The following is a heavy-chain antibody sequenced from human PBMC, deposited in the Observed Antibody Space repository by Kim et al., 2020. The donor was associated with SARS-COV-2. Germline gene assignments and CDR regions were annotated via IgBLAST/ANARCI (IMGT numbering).Heavy chain of an antibody. D-gene: IGHD3-3*01. V-gene: IGHV1-18*04. J-gene: IGHJ3*02. CDR1: GYTFTSYG. Sequence: ASVKVSCKASGYTFTSYGISWVRQAPGQGLEWMGWISAYNGNTNYAQKLQGRVTMTTDTSTSTAYMELRSLRSDDTAVYYCARSQLRFLEWLLVRAFDIWGQGTMVTVSS. CDR3: ARSQLRFLEWLLVRAFDI. CDR2: ISAYNGNT.